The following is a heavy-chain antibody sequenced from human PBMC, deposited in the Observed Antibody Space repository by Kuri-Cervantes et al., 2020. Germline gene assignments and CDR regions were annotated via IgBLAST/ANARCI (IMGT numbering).Heavy chain of an antibody. CDR3: ARPKGAILAFDM. CDR1: GGSVTSRNYY. V-gene: IGHV4-39*07. Sequence: SETLSLTCTVSGGSVTSRNYYWGWIRQSPGKGLEWIGTVYHTGTTYYNPSLSSRVTISIDTSKNQYSLSLSSVTAADTAVYYCARPKGAILAFDMWGQGTMVTVSS. D-gene: IGHD1-26*01. J-gene: IGHJ3*02. CDR2: VYHTGTT.